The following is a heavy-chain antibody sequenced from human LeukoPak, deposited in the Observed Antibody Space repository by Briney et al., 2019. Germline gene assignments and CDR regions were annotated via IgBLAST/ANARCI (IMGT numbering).Heavy chain of an antibody. CDR1: GGSFSGYY. D-gene: IGHD6-6*01. Sequence: SETLSLTCAVYGGSFSGYYWSWIRQPPGKGPEWIGEINHSGSTNYNPSLKSRVTISVDTSKNQFSLKLSSVTAADTAVYYCARKIAARSHFDYWGQGTLVTVSS. CDR2: INHSGST. J-gene: IGHJ4*02. V-gene: IGHV4-34*01. CDR3: ARKIAARSHFDY.